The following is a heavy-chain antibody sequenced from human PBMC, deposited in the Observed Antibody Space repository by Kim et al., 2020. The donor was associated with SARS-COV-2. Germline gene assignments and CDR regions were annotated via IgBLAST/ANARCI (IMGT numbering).Heavy chain of an antibody. Sequence: ASVKVSCKASGYTFTSYDINWVRQATGQGLEWMGWMNPNSANTGYAQKFQGRVTMTRNTSISTAYMKLSSLRSEDTAVYYCARAPKMRYDILTGTHGDYYYMDVWGKGTTVTVSS. CDR1: GYTFTSYD. D-gene: IGHD3-9*01. V-gene: IGHV1-8*01. CDR2: MNPNSANT. J-gene: IGHJ6*03. CDR3: ARAPKMRYDILTGTHGDYYYMDV.